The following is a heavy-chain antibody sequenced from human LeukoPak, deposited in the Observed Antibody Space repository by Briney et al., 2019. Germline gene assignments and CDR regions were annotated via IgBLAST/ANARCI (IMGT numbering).Heavy chain of an antibody. J-gene: IGHJ6*02. CDR3: ARDPTYSYGYYYYYYAMDV. Sequence: GESLRLSCAASGFTFSSYAMHWVRQAPGKGLEWVAVISYDGSNKYYADSVKGRFTISRDNSKNTLYLQMNSLRAEDTAVYYCARDPTYSYGYYYYYYAMDVWGQGTTVTVSS. CDR2: ISYDGSNK. V-gene: IGHV3-30*04. D-gene: IGHD5-18*01. CDR1: GFTFSSYA.